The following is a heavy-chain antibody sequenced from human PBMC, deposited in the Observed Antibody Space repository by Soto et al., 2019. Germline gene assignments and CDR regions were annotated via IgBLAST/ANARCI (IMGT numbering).Heavy chain of an antibody. Sequence: ASVKVSCKASGFPFGSSAVQWVRQARGQRLEWIGWIVVATDDTAYAQNFQERVTITRDMSTSTAYMELSSLRSEDTAVYYCAAAIVSGVAQKGGIDYWG. J-gene: IGHJ4*01. CDR1: GFPFGSSA. V-gene: IGHV1-58*01. CDR2: IVVATDDT. CDR3: AAAIVSGVAQKGGIDY. D-gene: IGHD1-26*01.